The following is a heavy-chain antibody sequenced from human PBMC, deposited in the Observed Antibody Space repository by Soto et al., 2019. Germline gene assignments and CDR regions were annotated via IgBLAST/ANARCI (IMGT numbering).Heavy chain of an antibody. Sequence: SETLSLTCTVSGGSISSGDYYWSWIRQPPGKGLEWIGYIYYSGSTYYNPSLKSRVTISVDTSKNQFSLKLSSVTAADTAVYYCARAPRGLRKFEYWGQGTLVTVSS. D-gene: IGHD5-12*01. CDR3: ARAPRGLRKFEY. J-gene: IGHJ4*02. CDR2: IYYSGST. CDR1: GGSISSGDYY. V-gene: IGHV4-30-4*01.